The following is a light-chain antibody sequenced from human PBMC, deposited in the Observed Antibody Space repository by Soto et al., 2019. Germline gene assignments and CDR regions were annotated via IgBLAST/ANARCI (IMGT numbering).Light chain of an antibody. Sequence: QSALTQPRSVSGSPGQSVTISCTGTSSDVGGYNYVSWYQQHPGKAPKLMIYDVTTRPSGVPDRFSGSKSGNTASLTISGLQAEDEADYYCSSHAGSSVVLGPGTKVTVL. CDR1: SSDVGGYNY. CDR2: DVT. CDR3: SSHAGSSVV. J-gene: IGLJ1*01. V-gene: IGLV2-11*01.